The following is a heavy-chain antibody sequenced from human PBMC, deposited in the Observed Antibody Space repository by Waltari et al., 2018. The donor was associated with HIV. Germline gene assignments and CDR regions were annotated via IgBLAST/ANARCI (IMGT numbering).Heavy chain of an antibody. CDR1: GGSISSSSYY. CDR3: ARHSYYGSGSYAFDY. D-gene: IGHD3-10*01. CDR2: IYYSGST. Sequence: QLQLQESGPGLVKPSETLSLTCTVSGGSISSSSYYWGWIRQPPGKGLEWIGSIYYSGSTYYNPSLKSRVTISVDTSKNQFSLKLSSVTAADTAVYYCARHSYYGSGSYAFDYWGQGTLVTVSS. J-gene: IGHJ4*02. V-gene: IGHV4-39*01.